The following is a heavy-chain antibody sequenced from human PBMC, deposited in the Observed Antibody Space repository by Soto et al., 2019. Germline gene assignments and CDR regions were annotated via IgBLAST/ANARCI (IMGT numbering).Heavy chain of an antibody. CDR2: ISGSGGST. D-gene: IGHD1-26*01. J-gene: IGHJ4*02. V-gene: IGHV3-23*01. CDR1: GFTFSTYA. Sequence: PGGSLRLSCAASGFTFSTYAMSWVRQAPGKGLEWVSGISGSGGSTYYADSVKGRFTISRGNSKNTLYLQLNSLRVEDTAAYYCAKERGGIVGATDYWGQGTSVTVS. CDR3: AKERGGIVGATDY.